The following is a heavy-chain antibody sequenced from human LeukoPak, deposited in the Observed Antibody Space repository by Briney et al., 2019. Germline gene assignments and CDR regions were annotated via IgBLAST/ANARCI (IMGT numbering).Heavy chain of an antibody. CDR1: GYTFISYG. V-gene: IGHV1-18*04. D-gene: IGHD3-10*01. Sequence: ASVKVSCKASGYTFISYGVSWVRQAPGQGLEWMGRISGYNGNTNYAQKLQGRLTMTTDTSTSTAYMELRSLRSDDTAVYYCAREAPTYNYDTGSYPLDYWGQGTLVTVSS. CDR3: AREAPTYNYDTGSYPLDY. J-gene: IGHJ4*02. CDR2: ISGYNGNT.